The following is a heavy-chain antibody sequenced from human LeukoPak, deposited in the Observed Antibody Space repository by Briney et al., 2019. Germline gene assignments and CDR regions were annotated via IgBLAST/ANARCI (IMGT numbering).Heavy chain of an antibody. J-gene: IGHJ4*02. D-gene: IGHD4-17*01. CDR1: GFTVSSNY. CDR2: ISYDGSNK. V-gene: IGHV3-30*18. Sequence: GGSLRLSCAASGFTVSSNYMSWVRQAPGKGLEWVVVISYDGSNKYYADSVKGRFTISRDNSKNTLYLQMNSLRAEDTAVYYCAKEIWPTVTTPGWTYFDYWGQGTLVTVSS. CDR3: AKEIWPTVTTPGWTYFDY.